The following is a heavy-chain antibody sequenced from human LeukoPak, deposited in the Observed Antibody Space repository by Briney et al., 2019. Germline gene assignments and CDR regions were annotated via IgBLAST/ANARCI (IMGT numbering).Heavy chain of an antibody. CDR2: IRSKANSYAT. CDR3: TRSVYYDILTGYYWEDY. Sequence: PGGSLRLSCAASGFTFSGSAMHWVRQASGKGLEWVGRIRSKANSYATAYAASVKGRFTISRDDSKNTAYLQMNSLKTEDTAVYYCTRSVYYDILTGYYWEDYWGQGTLVTVSS. J-gene: IGHJ4*02. CDR1: GFTFSGSA. V-gene: IGHV3-73*01. D-gene: IGHD3-9*01.